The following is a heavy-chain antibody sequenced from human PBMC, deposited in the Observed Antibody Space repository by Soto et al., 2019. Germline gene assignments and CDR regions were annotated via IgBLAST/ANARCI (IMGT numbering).Heavy chain of an antibody. J-gene: IGHJ6*02. V-gene: IGHV4-4*02. Sequence: QIQLQESGPGLVKSSGTLSLTCTVSGDSITNSDWWSWVRQSPGKGLEWIGEIHHSGATNYSPSLKGRVTISVDKSTNHLSLKVSSVTAADTAVYYCVRNGYYCLDIWGRGTTVTVSS. CDR1: GDSITNSDW. CDR3: VRNGYYCLDI. CDR2: IHHSGAT.